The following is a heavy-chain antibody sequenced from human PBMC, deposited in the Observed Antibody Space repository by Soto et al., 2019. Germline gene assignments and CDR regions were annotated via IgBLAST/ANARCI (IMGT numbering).Heavy chain of an antibody. CDR1: GYSISSGYY. CDR2: IHHSGST. Sequence: SETLSLTCAVSGYSISSGYYWGWIRQPPGKGLEWIGSIHHSGSTDYNPSLKSRVIISVDMSKNQFSLRLSSATAADTAMYYCARDTPGLAETNWFDPWGQGTLVTVSS. J-gene: IGHJ5*02. CDR3: ARDTPGLAETNWFDP. V-gene: IGHV4-38-2*02. D-gene: IGHD2-15*01.